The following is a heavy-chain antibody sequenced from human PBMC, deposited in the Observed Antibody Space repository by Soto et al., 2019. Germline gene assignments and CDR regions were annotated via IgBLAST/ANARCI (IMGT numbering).Heavy chain of an antibody. CDR1: GFTFSSYS. D-gene: IGHD4-17*01. J-gene: IGHJ4*02. CDR2: ISSSSSTI. V-gene: IGHV3-48*01. Sequence: GGSLRLSCAASGFTFSSYSMNWVRQAPGKGLEWVSYISSSSSTIYYADSVKGRFTISRDNAKNSLYLQMNSLRAEDTAVYYCARDDDYRFDYWGQGALVTVSS. CDR3: ARDDDYRFDY.